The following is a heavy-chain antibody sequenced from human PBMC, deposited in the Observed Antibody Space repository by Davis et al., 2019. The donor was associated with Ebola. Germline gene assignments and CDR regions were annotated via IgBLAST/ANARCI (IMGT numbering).Heavy chain of an antibody. J-gene: IGHJ6*02. V-gene: IGHV1-69*04. CDR2: IIPILGIA. CDR3: ARGSRRDLTMIVVNYYYGMDV. D-gene: IGHD3-22*01. CDR1: GGTFSSYA. Sequence: AASVKVSCKASGGTFSSYAISWVRQAPGQGLEWMGRIIPILGIANYAQKFQGRVTITADKSTSTAYMELSSLRSEDTAVYYCARGSRRDLTMIVVNYYYGMDVWGQGTTVTVSS.